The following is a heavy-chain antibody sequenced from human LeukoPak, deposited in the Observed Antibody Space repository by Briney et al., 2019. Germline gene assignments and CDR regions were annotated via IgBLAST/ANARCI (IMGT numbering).Heavy chain of an antibody. CDR3: AYSSSILNAFDI. CDR1: GYTFTSYY. CDR2: INPSGGST. J-gene: IGHJ3*02. V-gene: IGHV1-46*01. D-gene: IGHD6-6*01. Sequence: ASVKVSCKASGYTFTSYYMHWVRQAPGQGLEWMEIINPSGGSTSYAQKFQGRVTMTRDMSTSTVYMELSSLRSEDTAVYYCAYSSSILNAFDIWGQGTMVTVSS.